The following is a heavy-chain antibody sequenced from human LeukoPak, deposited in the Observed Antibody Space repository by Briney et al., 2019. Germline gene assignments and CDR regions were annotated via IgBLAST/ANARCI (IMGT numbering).Heavy chain of an antibody. Sequence: SETLSLTCTVSGGSISSGSYYWSWIRQPAGKGLEWIGRIYTSGSTNYNPSLKSRVTISVDTSKNQFSLKLSSVTAADTAVYYCARVRRVRGSSGGSCYSEFDYWGQGTLVTVSS. V-gene: IGHV4-61*02. CDR3: ARVRRVRGSSGGSCYSEFDY. D-gene: IGHD2-15*01. CDR2: IYTSGST. J-gene: IGHJ4*02. CDR1: GGSISSGSYY.